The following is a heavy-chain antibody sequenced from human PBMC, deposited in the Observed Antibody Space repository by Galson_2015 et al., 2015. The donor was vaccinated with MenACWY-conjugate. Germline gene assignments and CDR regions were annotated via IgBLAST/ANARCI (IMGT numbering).Heavy chain of an antibody. J-gene: IGHJ4*02. CDR1: GFTFNTYS. Sequence: SLRLSCAASGFTFNTYSMNWVRQAPGKGLEWVSYISSSSSAIWYADSVKGRFTISRDNAKNSLYLQMNSLRDEDTAVYYCARDRGYMGLYQIDNWGQGTLVTVSS. D-gene: IGHD2-2*01. CDR3: ARDRGYMGLYQIDN. V-gene: IGHV3-48*02. CDR2: ISSSSSAI.